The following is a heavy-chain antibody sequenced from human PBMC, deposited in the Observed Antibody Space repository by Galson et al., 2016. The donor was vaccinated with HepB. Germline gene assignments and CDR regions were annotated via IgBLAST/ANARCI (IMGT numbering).Heavy chain of an antibody. J-gene: IGHJ6*02. Sequence: SETLSLTCAVSGGSISSSNWWSWVRQPPGKGLEWIGEVHLSGTTNYSPSLKSRVTISLDKAKNQISLKMRAVTAADTAVYYCAGPRFSWNVWGQGTTVIVSS. CDR1: GGSISSSNW. CDR2: VHLSGTT. D-gene: IGHD6-13*01. CDR3: AGPRFSWNV. V-gene: IGHV4-4*02.